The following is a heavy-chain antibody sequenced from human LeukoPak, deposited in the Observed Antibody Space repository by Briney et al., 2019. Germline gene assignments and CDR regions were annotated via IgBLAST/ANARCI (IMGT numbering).Heavy chain of an antibody. CDR1: GGTFSSYA. D-gene: IGHD2-15*01. CDR3: ARGLLLRGFWFDP. J-gene: IGHJ5*02. Sequence: SVKVSCKASGGTFSSYAISWVRRAPGQGLEWMGGIIPIFGTANYAQKFQGRVTITADESTSTAYMELSSLRSEDTAVYYCARGLLLRGFWFDPWGQGTLVTVSS. V-gene: IGHV1-69*13. CDR2: IIPIFGTA.